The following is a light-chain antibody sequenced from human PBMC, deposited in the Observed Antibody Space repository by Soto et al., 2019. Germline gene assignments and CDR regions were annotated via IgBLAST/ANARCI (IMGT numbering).Light chain of an antibody. J-gene: IGKJ3*01. V-gene: IGKV3-20*01. Sequence: EIVLTQSPGTLSLSPGERATLSCRASQSVSSNYLAWYQQKPGQALRLLIYGASSRATGIPDRFSGSGSGTDFTLTISRLEPEDFAVYYCQQYARSPLYSFGPGTKVDIK. CDR3: QQYARSPLYS. CDR1: QSVSSNY. CDR2: GAS.